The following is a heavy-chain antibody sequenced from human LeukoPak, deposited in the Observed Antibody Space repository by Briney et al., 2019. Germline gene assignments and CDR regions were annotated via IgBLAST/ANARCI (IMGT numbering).Heavy chain of an antibody. CDR2: INHSGST. D-gene: IGHD2-2*01. Sequence: SETLSLTCAVNGGSFSGYYWTWIRQSPGKGLEWIGEINHSGSTNYNPSLKSRVTISVDTSKNQFSLKLSSVTAADTAVYYCARGAGVVPAASSIAADYFDYWGQGTLVTVSS. CDR1: GGSFSGYY. V-gene: IGHV4-34*01. J-gene: IGHJ4*02. CDR3: ARGAGVVPAASSIAADYFDY.